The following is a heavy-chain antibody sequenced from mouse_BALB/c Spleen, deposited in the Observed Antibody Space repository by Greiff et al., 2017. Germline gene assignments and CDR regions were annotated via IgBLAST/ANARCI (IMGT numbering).Heavy chain of an antibody. V-gene: IGHV5-9*03. CDR1: GFTFSSYT. J-gene: IGHJ4*01. D-gene: IGHD2-4*01. Sequence: EVMLVESGGGLVKPGGSLKLSCAASGFTFSSYTMSWVRQTPEKRLEWVATISSGGGNTYYPDSVKGRFTISRDNAKNNLYLQMSSLRSEDTALYYCARSMINYYAMDYWGQGTSVTVSS. CDR2: ISSGGGNT. CDR3: ARSMINYYAMDY.